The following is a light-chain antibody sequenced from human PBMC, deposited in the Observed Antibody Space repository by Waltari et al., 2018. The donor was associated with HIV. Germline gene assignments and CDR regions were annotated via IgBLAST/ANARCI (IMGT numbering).Light chain of an antibody. CDR3: AARDDSLNAWV. V-gene: IGLV1-44*01. Sequence: QSLLTQPPSASGPPGRRVTISCSGRPSNVGSTPSNSYRQVPGTAPKLLMFSNNQRPSGVPDRFSGSKSGHSASLAIRGLKSEDEADYYCAARDDSLNAWVFGGGTKVTVL. J-gene: IGLJ3*02. CDR2: SNN. CDR1: PSNVGSTP.